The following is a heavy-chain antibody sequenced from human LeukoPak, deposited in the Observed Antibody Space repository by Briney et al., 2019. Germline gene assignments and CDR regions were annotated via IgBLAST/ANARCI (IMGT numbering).Heavy chain of an antibody. V-gene: IGHV4-39*01. D-gene: IGHD3-3*01. CDR1: GGSISSSSYY. J-gene: IGHJ6*03. CDR2: IYYSGST. Sequence: SETLSLTCTVSGGSISSSSYYWGWIRQPPGKGLAWIGSIYYSGSTYYNPSLKSRVTISVDTSKNQFSLKLSSVTAADTAVYYCALRTYYYYYMDVWGKGTTVTVSS. CDR3: ALRTYYYYYMDV.